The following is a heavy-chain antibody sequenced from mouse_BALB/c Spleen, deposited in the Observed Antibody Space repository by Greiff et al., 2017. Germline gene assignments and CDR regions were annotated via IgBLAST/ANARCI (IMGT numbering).Heavy chain of an antibody. CDR2: ISSGGSYT. Sequence: EVNVVESGGDLVKPGGSLKLSCAASGFTFSSYGMSWVRQTPDKRLEWVATISSGGSYTYYPDSVKGRFTISRDNAKNTLYLQMSSLKSEDTAMYYCARQGYGNYDYAMDYWGQGTSVTVSS. J-gene: IGHJ4*01. CDR1: GFTFSSYG. D-gene: IGHD2-10*02. V-gene: IGHV5-6*01. CDR3: ARQGYGNYDYAMDY.